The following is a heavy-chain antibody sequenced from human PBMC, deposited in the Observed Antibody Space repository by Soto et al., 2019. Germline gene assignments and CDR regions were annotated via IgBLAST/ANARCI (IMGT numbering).Heavy chain of an antibody. CDR1: GGSMNDYY. J-gene: IGHJ6*02. CDR3: ASGRLVSRDYGLDV. CDR2: IFTSGNT. D-gene: IGHD6-6*01. V-gene: IGHV4-4*07. Sequence: QVQLQESGPGLVKTSETLSLTCTVSGGSMNDYYWRWIRQPAGKGLERLGRIFTSGNTNYNTSLRSRLTMSVDTSTNQFSLRLTSVTAADTAVYYSASGRLVSRDYGLDVWGQGTTVTVSS.